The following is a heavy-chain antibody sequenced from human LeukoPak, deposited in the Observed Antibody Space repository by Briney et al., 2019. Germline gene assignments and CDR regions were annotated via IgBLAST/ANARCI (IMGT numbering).Heavy chain of an antibody. CDR1: GFTFSDYY. V-gene: IGHV3-11*04. Sequence: GGSLRLSCAASGFTFSDYYMSWIRQAPGKGLEWVSYISSSGSTIYYADSVKGRFTISRDNSKNTLYLQMNSLRPEDSAVHYCAKDGRGSGYFPDYWGQGTLVTVSS. J-gene: IGHJ4*02. CDR2: ISSSGSTI. CDR3: AKDGRGSGYFPDY. D-gene: IGHD3-22*01.